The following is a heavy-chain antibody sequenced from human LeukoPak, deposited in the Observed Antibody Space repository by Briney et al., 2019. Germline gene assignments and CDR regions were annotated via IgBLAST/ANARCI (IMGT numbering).Heavy chain of an antibody. V-gene: IGHV4-30-4*01. CDR1: GGSISSGDYY. Sequence: PSETLSLTCTVSGGSISSGDYYWSWIREPPGKGLEWIAYMYYSGSTYYNPSLKSRVTLSADTSKNQLSLKLSSVTAADTAVYYCARPYYYDSRIDPWGQGILVTVSP. CDR3: ARPYYYDSRIDP. CDR2: MYYSGST. D-gene: IGHD3-22*01. J-gene: IGHJ5*02.